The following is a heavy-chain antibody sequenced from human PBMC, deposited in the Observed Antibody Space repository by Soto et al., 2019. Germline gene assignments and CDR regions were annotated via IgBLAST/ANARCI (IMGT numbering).Heavy chain of an antibody. V-gene: IGHV3-33*01. D-gene: IGHD6-19*01. Sequence: QVQLVESGGGVVQPGGSLRLSCAASGFIFSNFGLHWVRQAPGKGLEWVAVIWYDGRNEYYADSVKGRFTISKDNSKNTLYLQMTSLRADDTAVYYCARDDIPGIAVATFGMDVWGQGTTVTVSS. CDR1: GFIFSNFG. CDR2: IWYDGRNE. CDR3: ARDDIPGIAVATFGMDV. J-gene: IGHJ6*02.